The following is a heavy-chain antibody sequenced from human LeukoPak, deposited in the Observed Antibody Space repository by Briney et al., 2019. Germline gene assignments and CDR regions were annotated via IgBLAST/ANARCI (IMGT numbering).Heavy chain of an antibody. CDR3: ASTITVTTDY. D-gene: IGHD4-17*01. Sequence: PSETLSLTCTVSGYSTSSGYYWGWIRQPPGKGLEWIGSIYHSGSVYFNPSLKSRVTISVDTSNNQFSLKLSSVTAADTAVYYCASTITVTTDYWGQGTLVTVSS. CDR2: IYHSGSV. J-gene: IGHJ4*02. V-gene: IGHV4-38-2*02. CDR1: GYSTSSGYY.